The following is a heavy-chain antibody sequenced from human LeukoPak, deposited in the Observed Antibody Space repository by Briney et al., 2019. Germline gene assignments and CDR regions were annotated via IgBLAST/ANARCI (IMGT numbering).Heavy chain of an antibody. Sequence: GASVKVSCKASGYTFTSYYMHWVRQAPGQGLEWMGWINPNSGGTNYAQKFQGRVTMTRDTSISTAYMELSGLRSDDTAVYYCARVRPPREAAAGIGYWGQGTLVTVSS. CDR3: ARVRPPREAAAGIGY. CDR1: GYTFTSYY. D-gene: IGHD6-13*01. CDR2: INPNSGGT. V-gene: IGHV1-2*02. J-gene: IGHJ4*02.